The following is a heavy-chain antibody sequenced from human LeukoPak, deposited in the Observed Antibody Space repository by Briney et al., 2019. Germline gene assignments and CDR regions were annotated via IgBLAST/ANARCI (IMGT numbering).Heavy chain of an antibody. D-gene: IGHD4-17*01. J-gene: IGHJ3*02. CDR1: GFTFSSYA. CDR3: AKDRSDYGGYPPGAFDI. Sequence: GGSLRLSCAASGFTFSSYAMHWVRQAPGKGLEWVAVISYDGSNKYYADSVKGRFTISRDNSKNTLYLQMNSLRAEDTAVYYCAKDRSDYGGYPPGAFDIWGQGTMVTVSS. V-gene: IGHV3-30-3*01. CDR2: ISYDGSNK.